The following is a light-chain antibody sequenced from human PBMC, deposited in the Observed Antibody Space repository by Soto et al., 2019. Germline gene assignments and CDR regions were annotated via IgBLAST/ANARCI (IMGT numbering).Light chain of an antibody. CDR1: SSDVGGYNY. V-gene: IGLV2-14*01. CDR2: EVS. CDR3: SSYTSSSTLV. Sequence: QSVLTQPASVSGSNGQSITISCTGTSSDVGGYNYVSWYQQHPGKAPKLMIYEVSTRPSGVSNRFSGSKSGNTASLTISGLQAEDEADYYCSSYTSSSTLVFGGGTKLTVL. J-gene: IGLJ3*02.